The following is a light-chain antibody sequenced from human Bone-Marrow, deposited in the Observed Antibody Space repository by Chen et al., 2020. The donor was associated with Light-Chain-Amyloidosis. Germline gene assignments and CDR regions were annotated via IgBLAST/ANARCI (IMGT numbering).Light chain of an antibody. CDR1: ALAKQY. V-gene: IGLV3-25*03. CDR2: QDT. J-gene: IGLJ2*01. Sequence: SYGLTQPPSVAVSPGQTARITCSGDALAKQYAYWYQQRSGQAPQVVIYQDTKRPSGIPERFSGSSAGTIVTLTISGVQAEDEADYHCQSANTTGAYGFVIFGGGTKLTVL. CDR3: QSANTTGAYGFVI.